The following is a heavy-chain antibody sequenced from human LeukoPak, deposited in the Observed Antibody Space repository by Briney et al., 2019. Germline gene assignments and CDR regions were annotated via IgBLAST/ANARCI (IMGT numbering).Heavy chain of an antibody. Sequence: ASVKVSCKASGYTFTSYDINWVRQATGQGLEWMGWMNPNSGNTGYAQKFQGRVTITRNTSISTAYMELSSLRSEDMAVYYCARALQDYYYYYMDVWGKGTTVTVSS. D-gene: IGHD3-16*02. V-gene: IGHV1-8*03. CDR2: MNPNSGNT. CDR3: ARALQDYYYYYMDV. J-gene: IGHJ6*03. CDR1: GYTFTSYD.